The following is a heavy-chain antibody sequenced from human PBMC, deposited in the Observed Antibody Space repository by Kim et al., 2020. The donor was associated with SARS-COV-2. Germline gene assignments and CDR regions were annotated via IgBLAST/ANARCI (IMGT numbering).Heavy chain of an antibody. CDR2: VSRDNTYI. CDR3: ATDSREFDHYDSSAFFDN. J-gene: IGHJ4*02. D-gene: IGHD3-22*01. V-gene: IGHV3-21*01. CDR1: GFNFRVYS. Sequence: GGSLRLSCAASGFNFRVYSMNWVRQSPRKGLEWVASVSRDNTYIYYADSFQGRFTISRDNAKNSLSLQMDGLTVEDTAVYYCATDSREFDHYDSSAFFDNWGQGTLVTVSS.